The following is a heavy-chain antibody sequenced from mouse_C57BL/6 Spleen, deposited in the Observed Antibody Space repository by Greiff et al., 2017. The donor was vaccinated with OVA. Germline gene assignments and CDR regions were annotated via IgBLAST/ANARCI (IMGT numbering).Heavy chain of an antibody. CDR2: ILPGSGST. J-gene: IGHJ3*01. D-gene: IGHD4-1*02. V-gene: IGHV1-9*01. CDR1: GYTFTGYW. CDR3: ASQLGRGAWFAY. Sequence: QVQLQQSGAELMKPGASVKLSCKATGYTFTGYWIEWVKQRPGHGLEWIGEILPGSGSTNNNEKFKGKATFTADTSSNTAYMQLSSLTTEDSAIYYCASQLGRGAWFAYWGQGTLVTVSA.